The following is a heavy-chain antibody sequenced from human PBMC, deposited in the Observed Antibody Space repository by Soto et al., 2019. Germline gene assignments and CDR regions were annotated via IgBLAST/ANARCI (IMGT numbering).Heavy chain of an antibody. CDR2: ISSSSSTI. V-gene: IGHV3-48*02. CDR3: ASPAGAYCSGGSCRDLFDY. D-gene: IGHD2-15*01. CDR1: GFTFSSYS. Sequence: PGGSLRLSCAASGFTFSSYSMNWVRQAPGKGLEWVSYISSSSSTIYYADSVKGRFTISRDNAKNSLYLQMNSLRDEDTAVYYCASPAGAYCSGGSCRDLFDYWGQGTLVTVS. J-gene: IGHJ4*02.